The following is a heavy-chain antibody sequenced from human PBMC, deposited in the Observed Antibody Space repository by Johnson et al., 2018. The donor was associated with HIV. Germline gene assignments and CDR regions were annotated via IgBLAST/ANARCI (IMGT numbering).Heavy chain of an antibody. CDR1: SFTFSNYW. V-gene: IGHV3-30*02. J-gene: IGHJ3*02. CDR2: IRYDGSNK. Sequence: QVQLVESGGGFVQPGGSLRLSCAASSFTFSNYWMNWVRQAPGKGLEWVAFIRYDGSNKYYAESVKGRFTISRDNSKNTLYLQMNSLRAEDTAVYYCAKVQGFRRAFDIWGQGTMVTVSS. CDR3: AKVQGFRRAFDI. D-gene: IGHD2-15*01.